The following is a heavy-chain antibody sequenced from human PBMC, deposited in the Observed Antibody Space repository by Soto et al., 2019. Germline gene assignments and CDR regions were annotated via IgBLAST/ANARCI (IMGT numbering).Heavy chain of an antibody. V-gene: IGHV3-30-3*01. Sequence: PGGSLRLSCAASGLTFSSYAMHWVRQAPGKGLEWVAVISYDGSNKYYADSVKGRFTISRDNSKNTLYLQMNSLRAEDTAVYYCVRVVVTATFVAFDIWGQGTMVTVSS. CDR2: ISYDGSNK. CDR1: GLTFSSYA. D-gene: IGHD2-21*02. J-gene: IGHJ3*02. CDR3: VRVVVTATFVAFDI.